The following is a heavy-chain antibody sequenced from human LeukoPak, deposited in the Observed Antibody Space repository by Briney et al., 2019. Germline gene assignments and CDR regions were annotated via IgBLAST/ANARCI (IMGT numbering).Heavy chain of an antibody. J-gene: IGHJ4*02. D-gene: IGHD3-22*01. CDR3: ATFLTSGYLLVGY. Sequence: PSETLSLTCAVYGGSLSGYYWSWIRQPPGKELEWIGEINHSGSTNYNPSLKSRVTISVDTSKNQFSLKLSSVTAADTAVYYCATFLTSGYLLVGYWGQGTLVTVSS. CDR1: GGSLSGYY. CDR2: INHSGST. V-gene: IGHV4-34*01.